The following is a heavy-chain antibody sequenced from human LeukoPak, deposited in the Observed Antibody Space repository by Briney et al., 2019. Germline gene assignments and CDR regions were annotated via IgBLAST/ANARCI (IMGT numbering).Heavy chain of an antibody. J-gene: IGHJ4*02. V-gene: IGHV3-23*01. CDR2: ISGSGGST. Sequence: GGSLRLSCAASGFTFSSYAMGWVRQAPGKGLEWVSAISGSGGSTYYADSVKGRFTISRDNSKNTLNLQMNSLRAEDTAVYYCATGVRGVIIYFDYWGQGTLVTVSS. CDR1: GFTFSSYA. D-gene: IGHD3-10*01. CDR3: ATGVRGVIIYFDY.